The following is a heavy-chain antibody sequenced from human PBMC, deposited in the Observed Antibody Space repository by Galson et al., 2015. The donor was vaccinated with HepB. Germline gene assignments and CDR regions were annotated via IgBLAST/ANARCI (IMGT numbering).Heavy chain of an antibody. CDR3: ARRASMVRGVTQDAFDI. CDR2: ISSSSSYI. CDR1: GFTFSSYS. J-gene: IGHJ3*02. Sequence: SLRLSCAASGFTFSSYSMNWVRQAPGKGLEWVSSISSSSSYIYYADSVKGRFTISRDNAKNSLYLQMNSLRAEDTAVYYCARRASMVRGVTQDAFDIWGQGTMVTVSS. D-gene: IGHD3-10*01. V-gene: IGHV3-21*01.